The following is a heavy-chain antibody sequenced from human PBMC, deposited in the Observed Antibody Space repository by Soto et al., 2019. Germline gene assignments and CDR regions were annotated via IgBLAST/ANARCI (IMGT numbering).Heavy chain of an antibody. V-gene: IGHV3-33*01. CDR1: GFTFSIYG. CDR2: LWADGSHE. D-gene: IGHD3-16*01. J-gene: IGHJ3*02. Sequence: QVQLEESGGGVVQPGRSLRLYCAASGFTFSIYGMHWVRQAPGKGLEWVASLWADGSHECYADSVKGRFTVSRDNSKSTVYLQMNSLRAEDTALYYCAREPTGGNDAFDIWGQGTMVTVSS. CDR3: AREPTGGNDAFDI.